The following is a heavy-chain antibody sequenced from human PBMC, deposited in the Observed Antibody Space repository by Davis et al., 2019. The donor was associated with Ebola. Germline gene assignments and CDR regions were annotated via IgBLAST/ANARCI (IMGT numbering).Heavy chain of an antibody. D-gene: IGHD3-22*01. J-gene: IGHJ3*02. V-gene: IGHV4-39*01. CDR1: GGSINSDNYY. Sequence: SETLSLTCTVSGGSINSDNYYWGWIRQPPGTGLEWIGYIYHDGSTYYNPSFESRVTIYVDTSKNQFSLRLSSETAADTAIYYCARLRDYYDSSGYAFDIWGQGTMVSVSS. CDR3: ARLRDYYDSSGYAFDI. CDR2: IYHDGST.